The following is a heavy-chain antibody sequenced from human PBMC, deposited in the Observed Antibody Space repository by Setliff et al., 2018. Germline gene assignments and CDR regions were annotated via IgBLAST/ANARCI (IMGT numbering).Heavy chain of an antibody. CDR3: ARHASSYSDRSGYYYEIGYFRH. CDR1: GGSISSYS. V-gene: IGHV4-59*08. Sequence: LSLTCTVSGGSISSYSWSWIRQPPGKGLQWIGYISYSGATNCSPSLKSRVTISVDTSKNQFSLRLNSVTAAVTAVYYCARHASSYSDRSGYYYEIGYFRHWGQGTLVTVSS. D-gene: IGHD3-22*01. CDR2: ISYSGAT. J-gene: IGHJ1*01.